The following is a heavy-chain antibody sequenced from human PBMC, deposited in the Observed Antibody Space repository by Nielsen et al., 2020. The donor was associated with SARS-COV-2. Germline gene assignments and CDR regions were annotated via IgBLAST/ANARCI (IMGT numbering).Heavy chain of an antibody. Sequence: SETLSLTCTVSGDSNNDYYWTWIRQPPGKGLEWIGYIYHSGSTTYNPSLQSRVTMSIDTSQNQFSLKLSSVTAADTAVYYCARQGRHCVDSSCYPDFFDPWGRGSLVTVSS. J-gene: IGHJ5*02. CDR1: GDSNNDYY. CDR3: ARQGRHCVDSSCYPDFFDP. D-gene: IGHD2-2*01. CDR2: IYHSGST. V-gene: IGHV4-59*08.